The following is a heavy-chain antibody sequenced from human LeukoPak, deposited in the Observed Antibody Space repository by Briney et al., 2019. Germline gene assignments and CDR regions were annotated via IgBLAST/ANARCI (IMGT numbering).Heavy chain of an antibody. V-gene: IGHV4-34*01. CDR1: GGSFSAYY. Sequence: SETLSLTCAVSGGSFSAYYWTWIRQPPGKGLEWIGEINHSGSSNYNSSLRSRVTISADTSCKQFSLRLSSVTAADTAVYYCAPRGDIEHSYVYGKWFDPWGQGTRVTVSS. CDR2: INHSGSS. CDR3: APRGDIEHSYVYGKWFDP. D-gene: IGHD5-18*01. J-gene: IGHJ5*02.